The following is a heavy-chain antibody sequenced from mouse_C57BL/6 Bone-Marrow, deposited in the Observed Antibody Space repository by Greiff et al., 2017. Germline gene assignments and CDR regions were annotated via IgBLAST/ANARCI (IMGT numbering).Heavy chain of an antibody. V-gene: IGHV1-42*01. CDR2: INPSTGGT. J-gene: IGHJ1*03. D-gene: IGHD1-1*01. CDR3: ARRPLYYGSSYGYFDV. Sequence: EVQLVESGPELVKPGASVKISCKASGYSFPGYYMNWVKQSPEKSLEWIGEINPSTGGTTYNQKFKAKATLTVDKSSRTAYMQLKSLTSEDSAVYYCARRPLYYGSSYGYFDVWGTGTTVTVSS. CDR1: GYSFPGYY.